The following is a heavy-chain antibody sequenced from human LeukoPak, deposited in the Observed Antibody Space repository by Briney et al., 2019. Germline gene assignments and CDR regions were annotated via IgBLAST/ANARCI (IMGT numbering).Heavy chain of an antibody. V-gene: IGHV3-21*01. J-gene: IGHJ4*02. CDR2: ITDSSSK. D-gene: IGHD5-18*01. Sequence: PGGSLRLSCAASGFTFSSYSMNWVRQAPGKGLEWVSPITDSSSKYYADSVKGRFTISRDNARNSLYLQMDSLRAEDTTVYYCARTLVGFSYGKIDYWGQGTLVTVSS. CDR1: GFTFSSYS. CDR3: ARTLVGFSYGKIDY.